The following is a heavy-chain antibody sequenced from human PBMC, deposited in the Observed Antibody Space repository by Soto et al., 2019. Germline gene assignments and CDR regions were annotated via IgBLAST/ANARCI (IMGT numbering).Heavy chain of an antibody. Sequence: QVQLQESGPGLVKPSETLSLTCSVSGGSISGNYWSWIRQPPGKALEWIGYIHYSGTTNYNPSLKSRVTISVDTSRNSFSLTLSSVIAADTAIYYCVRGGGYCSGGSCYWFDSWGQGSLVTVSS. V-gene: IGHV4-59*01. D-gene: IGHD2-15*01. J-gene: IGHJ5*01. CDR2: IHYSGTT. CDR3: VRGGGYCSGGSCYWFDS. CDR1: GGSISGNY.